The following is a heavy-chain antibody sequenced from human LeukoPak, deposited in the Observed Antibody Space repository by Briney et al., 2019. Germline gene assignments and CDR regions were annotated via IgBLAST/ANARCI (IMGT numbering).Heavy chain of an antibody. CDR2: IYTSGST. CDR1: GGSISSGSYY. J-gene: IGHJ5*02. CDR3: AKKHRQRIRIPYSGSYYNWFDP. V-gene: IGHV4-61*02. D-gene: IGHD1-26*01. Sequence: SQTLSLTCTVSGGSISSGSYYWRWLRQPAGKGLEWIGRIYTSGSTNYNPSLKSRVTISVDTSKNQFSLKLSSVTAADTAGYSGAKKHRQRIRIPYSGSYYNWFDPWGQGTLVTVSS.